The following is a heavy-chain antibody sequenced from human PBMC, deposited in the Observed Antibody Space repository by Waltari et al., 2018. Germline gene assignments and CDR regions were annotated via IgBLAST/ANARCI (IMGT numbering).Heavy chain of an antibody. J-gene: IGHJ4*02. Sequence: QVQLVEFGGGLVKPGGSLRTSCSASGFNFSYYNMSWIRQAPGKGLEWVSYISSSGETINYADSVKGRFTISRDNAKNSLYLQMNSLRAEDTAVYYCARGDRVRASPFDYWGQGTLVTVSS. D-gene: IGHD3-10*01. V-gene: IGHV3-11*01. CDR1: GFNFSYYN. CDR2: ISSSGETI. CDR3: ARGDRVRASPFDY.